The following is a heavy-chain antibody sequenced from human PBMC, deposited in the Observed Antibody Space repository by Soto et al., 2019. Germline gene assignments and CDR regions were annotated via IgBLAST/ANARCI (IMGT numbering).Heavy chain of an antibody. Sequence: PGGSLRLSCAASGFTFSSYAMSWVRQAPGKGLEWVSAISGSGGSTYYADSVKGRFTISRDNSKNTLYLQMNSLRAEDTVVYYCAKEIYDFWSGYYPSNYYYYGMDVWGQGTTVTVSS. J-gene: IGHJ6*02. CDR3: AKEIYDFWSGYYPSNYYYYGMDV. CDR2: ISGSGGST. D-gene: IGHD3-3*01. V-gene: IGHV3-23*01. CDR1: GFTFSSYA.